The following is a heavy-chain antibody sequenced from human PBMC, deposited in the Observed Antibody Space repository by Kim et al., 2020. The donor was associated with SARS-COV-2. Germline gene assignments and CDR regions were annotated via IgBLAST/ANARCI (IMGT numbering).Heavy chain of an antibody. CDR3: ARTGSLYNSSGYYSDYYAMDV. V-gene: IGHV3-21*01. CDR2: ITSRSSHI. D-gene: IGHD3-22*01. J-gene: IGHJ6*02. CDR1: GFNFGSYA. Sequence: GGSLRLSCATSGFNFGSYAMNWVRQAPGKGLEWVSSITSRSSHIYYADSVKVRFTISRDNAKDSLFLQMNSLRAEDTALYYCARTGSLYNSSGYYSDYYAMDVWGQGTTVTVAS.